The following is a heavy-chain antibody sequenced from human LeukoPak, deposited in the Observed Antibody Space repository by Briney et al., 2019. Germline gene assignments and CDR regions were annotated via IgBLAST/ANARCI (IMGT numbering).Heavy chain of an antibody. CDR1: GFTFSDYY. J-gene: IGHJ4*02. Sequence: GGSLRLSCAASGFTFSDYYMSWIRQAPGKGLEWVSYVSSDGSGIYYADSVKGRFTISRDNAKNSLFLQMDSLRVEDTAVYYCASNSLTRAKGTGYWGQGTLVTVSS. CDR2: VSSDGSGI. CDR3: ASNSLTRAKGTGY. D-gene: IGHD3-9*01. V-gene: IGHV3-11*04.